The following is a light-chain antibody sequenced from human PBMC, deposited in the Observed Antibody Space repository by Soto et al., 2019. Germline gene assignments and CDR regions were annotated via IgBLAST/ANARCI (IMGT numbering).Light chain of an antibody. Sequence: DIQMTQSPSTLSASVGDRVTITCRASQSISSWLAWYQQKPGKAPKLLIYKASSLESGVPSRFSGSGSGTEFPLTISSLQPDDFATYYCQQYNSHGTFGQGTKVEIK. CDR3: QQYNSHGT. CDR1: QSISSW. V-gene: IGKV1-5*03. J-gene: IGKJ1*01. CDR2: KAS.